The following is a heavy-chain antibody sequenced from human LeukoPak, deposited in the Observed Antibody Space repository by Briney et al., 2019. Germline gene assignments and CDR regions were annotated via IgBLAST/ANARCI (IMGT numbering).Heavy chain of an antibody. J-gene: IGHJ4*02. Sequence: PGGSLRLSCAASGFTFSSYAMSWVRHAPRRGLEWVSSISGAGISTYYGDSVKGRFTISRDISKNTLYLQMNSLRAEDTAVYYCAKVGYYGSGSYYTCFDSWGQGTLVTVSS. CDR3: AKVGYYGSGSYYTCFDS. CDR2: ISGAGIST. D-gene: IGHD3-10*01. CDR1: GFTFSSYA. V-gene: IGHV3-23*01.